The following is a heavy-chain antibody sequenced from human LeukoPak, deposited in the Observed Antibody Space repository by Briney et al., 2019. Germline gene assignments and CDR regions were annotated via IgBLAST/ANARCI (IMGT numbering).Heavy chain of an antibody. V-gene: IGHV4-4*07. J-gene: IGHJ4*02. D-gene: IGHD6-13*01. CDR2: IIYTSGNT. Sequence: SETLSLTCSVSGDSVTNNYWSWIRQPAGKGLEWIARIIYTSGNTDYNPSLRSRVTISVDTSKNQFSLKVSSVTAADTAVYYCARGTGNSWYGGPFDYWGQGILATVSS. CDR3: ARGTGNSWYGGPFDY. CDR1: GDSVTNNY.